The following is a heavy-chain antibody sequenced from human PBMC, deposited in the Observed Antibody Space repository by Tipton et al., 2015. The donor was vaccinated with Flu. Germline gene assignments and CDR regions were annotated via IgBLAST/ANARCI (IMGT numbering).Heavy chain of an antibody. CDR1: GYSFSNYY. J-gene: IGHJ3*01. D-gene: IGHD1-7*01. CDR2: INPSGGST. Sequence: QVQLVQSGAEVKKPGASVKLTCKASGYSFSNYYIHWVRQAPGQGLEWMGSINPSGGSTGYAQQFQGRVTMTRDTSTTTVYMDLSSLKSDDTAVYYCARDGTTRGLGGGFDLWGQGTMVTVSS. CDR3: ARDGTTRGLGGGFDL. V-gene: IGHV1-46*01.